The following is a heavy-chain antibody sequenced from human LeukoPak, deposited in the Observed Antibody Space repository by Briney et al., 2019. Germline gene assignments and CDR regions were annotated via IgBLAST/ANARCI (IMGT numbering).Heavy chain of an antibody. CDR3: ARHVGYYDFWSGYYTGFDY. D-gene: IGHD3-3*01. Sequence: PSETLSLTCAVSGYSISSGYYWGWIRQPPGKGLEWIGSIYHSGSTYYNPSLKSRVTISVDTSKNQFSLKLSSVTAADTDVYYCARHVGYYDFWSGYYTGFDYWGQGTLVTVSS. V-gene: IGHV4-38-2*01. CDR1: GYSISSGYY. J-gene: IGHJ4*02. CDR2: IYHSGST.